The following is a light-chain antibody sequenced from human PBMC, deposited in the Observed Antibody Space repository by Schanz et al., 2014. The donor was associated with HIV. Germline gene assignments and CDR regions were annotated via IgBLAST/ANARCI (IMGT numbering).Light chain of an antibody. CDR1: SYVGASNY. V-gene: IGLV2-8*01. J-gene: IGLJ2*01. Sequence: QSVLTQPPSASGSPGQSVTISCSGSYVGASNYVSWYQQHPGKAPKLLIYEVTKRSSGVPDRFSGSKSGNTASLTVSGLQAEDEADYYCNSYAGNEFLLFGGGTKLTVL. CDR2: EVT. CDR3: NSYAGNEFLL.